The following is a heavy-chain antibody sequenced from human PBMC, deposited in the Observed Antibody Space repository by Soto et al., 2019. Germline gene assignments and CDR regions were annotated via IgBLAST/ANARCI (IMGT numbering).Heavy chain of an antibody. CDR2: ISGSGGST. Sequence: GGSLRLSCAASGFTFSSYAMSWVRQAPGKGLEWVLAISGSGGSTYYADSVKGRFTISRDNSKNTLYLQMNSLRAEDTAVYYCAKAYGDYLTPDYWGQGTLVTAPQ. CDR1: GFTFSSYA. V-gene: IGHV3-23*01. J-gene: IGHJ4*02. D-gene: IGHD4-17*01. CDR3: AKAYGDYLTPDY.